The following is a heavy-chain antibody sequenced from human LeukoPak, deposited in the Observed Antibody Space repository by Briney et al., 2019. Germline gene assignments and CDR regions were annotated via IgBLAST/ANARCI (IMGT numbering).Heavy chain of an antibody. J-gene: IGHJ4*02. V-gene: IGHV3-15*01. CDR2: IKSKTDGGTT. CDR3: TTDFGVFRSDFWSGYYRFDY. CDR1: GFTFSNAW. D-gene: IGHD3-3*01. Sequence: GGSLRLSCAASGFTFSNAWMSWVRQAPGKGLEWVGRIKSKTDGGTTDYAAPVKGRFTISRDDSKNTLYLQMNSLKTEDTAVYYCTTDFGVFRSDFWSGYYRFDYWGQGTLDTVSS.